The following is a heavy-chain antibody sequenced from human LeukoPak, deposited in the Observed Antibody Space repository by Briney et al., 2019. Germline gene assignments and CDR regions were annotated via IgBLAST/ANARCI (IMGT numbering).Heavy chain of an antibody. CDR2: IYYSGST. V-gene: IGHV4-59*12. D-gene: IGHD3-22*01. Sequence: PSETLSLTCTVSGGSISSYYCRWVRQPPGKGLEWIGFIYYSGSTNYNPSLKSRVTISVDTSKNQFSLKLSSVTAADTAVYYCATLYYYDTDYWGQGILVTVSS. CDR1: GGSISSYY. J-gene: IGHJ4*02. CDR3: ATLYYYDTDY.